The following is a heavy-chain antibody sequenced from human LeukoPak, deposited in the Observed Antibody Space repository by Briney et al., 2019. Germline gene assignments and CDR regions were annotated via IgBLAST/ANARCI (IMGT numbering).Heavy chain of an antibody. CDR3: VRILPYSSGSDY. V-gene: IGHV3-48*02. CDR2: ISSSSSTT. J-gene: IGHJ4*02. CDR1: GFTFSSYS. D-gene: IGHD6-19*01. Sequence: PGGSLRLSCAASGFTFSSYSTTWVRQAPGTGLEWVSYISSSSSTTSYTSSVKGRFTISRDNAKNSLYLQMNSLRDEDTAVYYCVRILPYSSGSDYWGQGTLVTVSS.